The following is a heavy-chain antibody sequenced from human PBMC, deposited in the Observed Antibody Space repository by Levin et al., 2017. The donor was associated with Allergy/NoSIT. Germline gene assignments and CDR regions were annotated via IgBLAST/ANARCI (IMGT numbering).Heavy chain of an antibody. J-gene: IGHJ4*02. CDR2: ISHDGSTK. D-gene: IGHD3-22*01. Sequence: GGSLRLSCAASGFTFSSYVMHWVRQSPGKGLEWVTVISHDGSTKFYGDSVKGRSTISRDSSKNTLYLQMNSLRPEDTAVYYCARGGYYYDSSALFDYWGQGTLVTVSS. V-gene: IGHV3-30*04. CDR1: GFTFSSYV. CDR3: ARGGYYYDSSALFDY.